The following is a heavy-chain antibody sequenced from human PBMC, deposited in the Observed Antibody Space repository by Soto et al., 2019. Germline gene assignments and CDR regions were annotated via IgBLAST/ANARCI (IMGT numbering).Heavy chain of an antibody. CDR3: ARATIDYYDSSGYFDY. D-gene: IGHD3-22*01. J-gene: IGHJ4*02. CDR2: IYYGGST. CDR1: GGSISSYY. V-gene: IGHV4-59*01. Sequence: SETLSLTCTVSGGSISSYYWSWIRQPPGKGLEWIGYIYYGGSTNYNPSLKSRVTISVDTSKNQFSLKLSSVTAADTAVYYCARATIDYYDSSGYFDYWGQGTLVTVSS.